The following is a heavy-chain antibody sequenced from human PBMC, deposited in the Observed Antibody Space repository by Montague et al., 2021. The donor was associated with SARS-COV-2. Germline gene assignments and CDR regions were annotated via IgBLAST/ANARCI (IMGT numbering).Heavy chain of an antibody. D-gene: IGHD3-10*01. V-gene: IGHV4-39*01. Sequence: SETLSLTCSVSGDSIRTSDYYCGLILQPPGKGLEWIGTIDYSGSTYYNPSLKSRVTISLDTSKNQFYLRLTFVTAADTAVYYCARCSIRGAHRFDYWGQETLVTVSS. CDR3: ARCSIRGAHRFDY. J-gene: IGHJ4*02. CDR1: GDSIRTSDYY. CDR2: IDYSGST.